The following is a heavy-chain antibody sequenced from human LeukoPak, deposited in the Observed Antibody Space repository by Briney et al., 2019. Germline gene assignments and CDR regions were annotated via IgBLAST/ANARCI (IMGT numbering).Heavy chain of an antibody. CDR2: IYSGGST. Sequence: GGSLRLSCAASGFAFSSNWMHWVRQTPGKGLEWVSLIYSGGSTYYADSVKGRFTISRDNSKNTLYLQMNNLRAEDTAVYYCGSEPDYVDGEDWGQGTLVTVSS. CDR3: GSEPDYVDGED. CDR1: GFAFSSNW. J-gene: IGHJ4*02. D-gene: IGHD4/OR15-4a*01. V-gene: IGHV3-53*01.